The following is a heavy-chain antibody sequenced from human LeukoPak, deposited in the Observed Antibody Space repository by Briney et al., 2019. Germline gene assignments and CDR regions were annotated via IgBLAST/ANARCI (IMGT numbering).Heavy chain of an antibody. Sequence: GESLKISCKCAGYSFTSYWITWVRQMPGKGLEWMGIIYPGDSDTRYSPSFQGQVTISADKSISTAYLQWSSLKASDTAMYYCARQWYYYDSSGYLMGAFDIWGQGTMVTVSS. V-gene: IGHV5-51*01. CDR2: IYPGDSDT. CDR1: GYSFTSYW. J-gene: IGHJ3*02. CDR3: ARQWYYYDSSGYLMGAFDI. D-gene: IGHD3-22*01.